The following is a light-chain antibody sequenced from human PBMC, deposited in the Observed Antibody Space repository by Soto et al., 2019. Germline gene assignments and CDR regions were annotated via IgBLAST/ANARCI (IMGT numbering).Light chain of an antibody. CDR1: SSDVGTYNY. J-gene: IGLJ3*02. V-gene: IGLV2-14*01. Sequence: QSVLTQPASVSGSPGQSITISCTATSSDVGTYNYVSWYQQYPGKAPKLMIFEVSNRPSGVSTRFSGSKSGNTVSLTISGLQPEDEAEYFCSSDTSSSTLVFGGGTKLTVL. CDR2: EVS. CDR3: SSDTSSSTLV.